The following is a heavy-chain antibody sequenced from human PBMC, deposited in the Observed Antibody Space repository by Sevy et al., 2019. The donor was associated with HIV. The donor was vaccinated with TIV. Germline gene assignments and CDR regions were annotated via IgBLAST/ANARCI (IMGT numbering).Heavy chain of an antibody. Sequence: GAALKISCAASGFTFSRYWMSWVRQAPGKGLEWVANIKLDGSEKYYVDSVKGRFTISRDNAKNSLYLQMNSLRAEDSAVYYCARDCSSTSCLCGMDVWGQGTTVTVSS. J-gene: IGHJ6*02. CDR1: GFTFSRYW. CDR2: IKLDGSEK. CDR3: ARDCSSTSCLCGMDV. D-gene: IGHD2-2*01. V-gene: IGHV3-7*03.